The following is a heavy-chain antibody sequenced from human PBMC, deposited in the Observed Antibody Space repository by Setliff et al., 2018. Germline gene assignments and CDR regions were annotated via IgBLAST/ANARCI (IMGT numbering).Heavy chain of an antibody. Sequence: ASVKVSCKASGGTFSSYAISWVRQAPGQGLEWMGGIIPIFGTANYTPSAKGRFVISRDESKNTLYLQMNSLRPEDTAIYYCVPHPNAYNDFWGQGTLVTVSS. J-gene: IGHJ4*02. CDR1: GGTFSSYA. V-gene: IGHV1-69*05. CDR2: IIPIFGTA. CDR3: VPHPNAYNDF. D-gene: IGHD1-1*01.